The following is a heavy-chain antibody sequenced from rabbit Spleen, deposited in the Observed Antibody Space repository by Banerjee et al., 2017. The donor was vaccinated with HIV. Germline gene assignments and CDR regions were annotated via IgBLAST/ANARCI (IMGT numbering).Heavy chain of an antibody. Sequence: QEQLEESGGDLVKPEGSLTLTCTASGFSFSSSYDMCWVRQAPGKGLEWIGCIYTGLDTIRYATWAKGRFTISRTSSTTVTLQMTSLTDADTAAYFCARSDTYSASGFAPYYFNLWGPGTLVTVS. CDR3: ARSDTYSASGFAPYYFNL. CDR1: GFSFSSSYD. CDR2: IYTGLDTI. V-gene: IGHV1S45*01. J-gene: IGHJ4*01. D-gene: IGHD3-3*01.